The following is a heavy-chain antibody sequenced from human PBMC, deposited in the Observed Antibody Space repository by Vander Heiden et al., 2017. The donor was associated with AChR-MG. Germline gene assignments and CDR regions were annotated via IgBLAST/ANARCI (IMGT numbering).Heavy chain of an antibody. CDR3: AKAGSGYSSSTRHQTQPNMDV. V-gene: IGHV3-30*02. D-gene: IGHD6-13*01. CDR1: GFTFSSYG. Sequence: QVQLVESGGGVVQPGGSLRLSCAASGFTFSSYGMHWVRQAPGKGLEWVAFIRYDGSNKYYADSVKGRFTISRDNSKNTLYLQMNSLRAEDTAVYYCAKAGSGYSSSTRHQTQPNMDVWGQGTTVTVSS. CDR2: IRYDGSNK. J-gene: IGHJ6*02.